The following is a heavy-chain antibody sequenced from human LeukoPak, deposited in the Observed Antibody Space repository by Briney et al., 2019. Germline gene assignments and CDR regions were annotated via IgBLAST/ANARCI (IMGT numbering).Heavy chain of an antibody. V-gene: IGHV3-74*01. CDR1: GVTFSSYW. D-gene: IGHD2-15*01. CDR2: ISSDGSTT. J-gene: IGHJ4*02. Sequence: GGSLRLPCAASGVTFSSYWMHWVRQAPGKGLVWVSLISSDGSTTTYADSVKGRFTISRDNAKNTLQLQMNSLRAEDTAVYYCARDRGGPFDYWGQGTLVTVSS. CDR3: ARDRGGPFDY.